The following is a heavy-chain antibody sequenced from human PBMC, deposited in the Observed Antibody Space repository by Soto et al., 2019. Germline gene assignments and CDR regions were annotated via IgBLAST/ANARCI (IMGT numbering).Heavy chain of an antibody. D-gene: IGHD3-3*01. V-gene: IGHV3-23*01. Sequence: GGSLRLSCAASGFTFSSYAMGWVRQAPGKGLEWVSAISGSGGSTYYADSVKGRFTISRDNSKNTLYLQMNSLRAEDTAVYYCAKPLPYYDFWSGYYTVNYYYGMDVWGQGTTVTVSS. CDR2: ISGSGGST. CDR3: AKPLPYYDFWSGYYTVNYYYGMDV. J-gene: IGHJ6*02. CDR1: GFTFSSYA.